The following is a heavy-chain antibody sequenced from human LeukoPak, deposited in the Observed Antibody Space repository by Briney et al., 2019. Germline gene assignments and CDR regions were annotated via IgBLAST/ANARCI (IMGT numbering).Heavy chain of an antibody. CDR1: GGSISSSSYY. CDR3: ARQMQDYDSSGNNWFDP. CDR2: IYYSGST. V-gene: IGHV4-39*01. J-gene: IGHJ5*02. Sequence: SETLSLTCTVSGGSISSSSYYWGWIRQPPGKGLEWIGSIYYSGSTYYNPSLKSRVTISVDTSKNQFSLQLSSVTAADTAVYYCARQMQDYDSSGNNWFDPWGQGTLVTVSS. D-gene: IGHD3-22*01.